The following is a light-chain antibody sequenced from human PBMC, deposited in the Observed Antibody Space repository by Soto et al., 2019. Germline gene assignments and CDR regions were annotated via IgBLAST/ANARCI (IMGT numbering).Light chain of an antibody. CDR3: QQYNNWPLP. CDR1: QSVSSY. Sequence: EIVMTQSPATLSVSPGERATLSCRASQSVSSYLAWYQQKPGQAPRLLISGASTRATGIPARFSGSGSGTDFTLPISSLQSEDFAIYYCQQYNNWPLPFAGGTKVDIK. J-gene: IGKJ4*01. V-gene: IGKV3-15*01. CDR2: GAS.